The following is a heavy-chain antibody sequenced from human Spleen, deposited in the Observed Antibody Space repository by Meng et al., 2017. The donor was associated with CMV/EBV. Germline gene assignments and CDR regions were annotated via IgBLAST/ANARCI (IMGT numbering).Heavy chain of an antibody. V-gene: IGHV3-23*01. Sequence: GESLKISCAASGFTFSGYAMSWVRQAPGKGLEWVSAISGSGDSTYYADSVKGRFTISRDNSKNTLSLQMNSLRAEDTAVYYCAKDRGSSWSTYYYYGMDVWGQGTTVTVSS. CDR1: GFTFSGYA. CDR2: ISGSGDST. J-gene: IGHJ6*02. CDR3: AKDRGSSWSTYYYYGMDV. D-gene: IGHD6-13*01.